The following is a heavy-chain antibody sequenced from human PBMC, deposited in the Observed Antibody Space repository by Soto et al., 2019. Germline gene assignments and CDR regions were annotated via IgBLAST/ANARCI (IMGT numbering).Heavy chain of an antibody. D-gene: IGHD3-22*01. CDR2: IYQSGGT. V-gene: IGHV4-4*02. Sequence: PSETLSLTCAVSGGAINSSNWWSWVGQSPGKGLEWMGEIYQSGGTKYNPSLRSRLTVSIDKPKCQFSLKLTSVTAAHSAVYYCARRYFYENQGVFDVWDQGTKVTVSS. CDR1: GGAINSSNW. CDR3: ARRYFYENQGVFDV. J-gene: IGHJ3*01.